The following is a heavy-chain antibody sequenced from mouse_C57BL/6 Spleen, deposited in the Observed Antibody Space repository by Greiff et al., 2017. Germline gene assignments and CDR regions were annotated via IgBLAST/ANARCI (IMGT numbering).Heavy chain of an antibody. Sequence: QVQLQQPGAELVKPGASVKMSCKASGYTFTSYWITWVKQRPGQGLEWIGDIYPGSGSTNYNEKFKSKATLTAETSSSTAYMQLSSLTSEDSAVYYCARWGDEGWYFDGWGTGTTVTV. J-gene: IGHJ1*03. CDR1: GYTFTSYW. CDR3: ARWGDEGWYFDG. V-gene: IGHV1-55*01. CDR2: IYPGSGST.